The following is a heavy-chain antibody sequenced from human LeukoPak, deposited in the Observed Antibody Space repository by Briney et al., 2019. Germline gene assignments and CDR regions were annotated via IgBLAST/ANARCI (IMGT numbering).Heavy chain of an antibody. V-gene: IGHV4-4*07. J-gene: IGHJ5*02. Sequence: PSETLSLTCTVSGGSISGYYWSWIRQPAGKGLEWIGRIYSSGGTNYNPSLKSRVTMSIDTSKNQFSLKLSSVTAADTAFYYCARDTKFSPWGQGTLVTVSS. CDR1: GGSISGYY. CDR3: ARDTKFSP. D-gene: IGHD3-3*01. CDR2: IYSSGGT.